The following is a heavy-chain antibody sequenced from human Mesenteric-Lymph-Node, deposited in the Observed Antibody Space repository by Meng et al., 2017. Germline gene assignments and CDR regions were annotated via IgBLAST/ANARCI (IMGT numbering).Heavy chain of an antibody. V-gene: IGHV3-23*01. CDR3: AKVGYGAGSHFDH. J-gene: IGHJ4*02. Sequence: GESLKISCEASGFSFSSYAMCWVRQSPGKGLEWVSLISAGGGTTYYVDSVQARFITSRDNAKNTLYLQMNSLRVEDTAIYYCAKVGYGAGSHFDHWGQGTLVTVSS. CDR1: GFSFSSYA. CDR2: ISAGGGTT. D-gene: IGHD3-10*01.